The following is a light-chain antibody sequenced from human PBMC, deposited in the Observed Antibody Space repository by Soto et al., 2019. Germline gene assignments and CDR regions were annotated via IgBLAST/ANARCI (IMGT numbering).Light chain of an antibody. J-gene: IGLJ3*02. CDR2: DVS. V-gene: IGLV2-14*01. Sequence: QSALTQPASVSGSPGQSITISCTGTSSDVGGYDYVSWYQQHPGKAPKLMIYDVSNRPSGASNRFSGSKSGNTASLTISGLQAEDEADYYCSSYTRSSTLAVFGGGTKLPVL. CDR1: SSDVGGYDY. CDR3: SSYTRSSTLAV.